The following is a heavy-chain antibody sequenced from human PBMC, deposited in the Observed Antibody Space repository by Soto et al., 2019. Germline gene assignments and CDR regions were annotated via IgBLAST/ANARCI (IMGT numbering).Heavy chain of an antibody. J-gene: IGHJ4*02. V-gene: IGHV3-48*03. Sequence: GGSLRLSCVASGFTFRNYEMNWVRQAPGKGLEWVSYIGNIDETIYYADSVKGRFTVSRDDAKNSLYLQMNSLRAEDTAVYYCARGYNFIDYWGQGTLVTVSS. CDR1: GFTFRNYE. CDR3: ARGYNFIDY. D-gene: IGHD1-1*01. CDR2: IGNIDETI.